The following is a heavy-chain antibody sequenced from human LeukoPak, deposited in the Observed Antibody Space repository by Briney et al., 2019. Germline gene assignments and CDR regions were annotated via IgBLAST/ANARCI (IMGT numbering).Heavy chain of an antibody. J-gene: IGHJ4*02. CDR1: GYTFTSYA. CDR3: ARDSEMATIIRY. V-gene: IGHV1-3*01. CDR2: INAGNGNT. Sequence: VASVKVSCKASGYTFTSYAMHWVRQAPGQRLEWMGWINAGNGNTKYSQKFQGRVTITRDTSASTAYMELSSLRSEDTAVYYCARDSEMATIIRYWGQGTLVTVSS. D-gene: IGHD5-24*01.